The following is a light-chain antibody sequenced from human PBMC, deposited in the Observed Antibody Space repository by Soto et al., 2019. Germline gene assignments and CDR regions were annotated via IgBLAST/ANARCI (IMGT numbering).Light chain of an antibody. CDR1: QSVGSRY. CDR2: GSS. CDR3: QQYGGSPRT. Sequence: EIVLTQSPGTLSLSPGERATLSCRASQSVGSRYLAWYQQRPGQAPRLLISGSSSRATGIPDRFSGSGSGTDFTLTISRLEPEDFALYFCQQYGGSPRTFGQGTKVEIK. V-gene: IGKV3-20*01. J-gene: IGKJ1*01.